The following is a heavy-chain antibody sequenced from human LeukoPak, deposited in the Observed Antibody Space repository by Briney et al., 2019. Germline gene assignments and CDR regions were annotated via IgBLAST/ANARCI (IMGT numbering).Heavy chain of an antibody. V-gene: IGHV3-7*01. CDR2: IKQDESEK. CDR3: ARGFDAYYDFWSGYYFNWFDP. D-gene: IGHD3-3*01. J-gene: IGHJ5*02. CDR1: GFTFSNYW. Sequence: GVSLRLSCVFSGFTFSNYWMSWVRQAPGKGLEWVANIKQDESEKHYVDSVKGRFTISRDNAKNSLYLQMNSLRAEDTAVYYCARGFDAYYDFWSGYYFNWFDPWGQGTLVTVSS.